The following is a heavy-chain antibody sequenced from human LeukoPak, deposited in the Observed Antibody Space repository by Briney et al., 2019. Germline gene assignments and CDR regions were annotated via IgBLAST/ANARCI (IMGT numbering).Heavy chain of an antibody. Sequence: PGGPLRLSYAASGFTVSSNYMSWVRQAPGKGPEWISVIYSGGSTYYADSVKGRFTISRDNSKNTLYLQMNSLRAEDTAVYYCASSFDYYYYYMDVWRKGTTVTVCS. J-gene: IGHJ6*03. CDR3: ASSFDYYYYYMDV. CDR1: GFTVSSNY. V-gene: IGHV3-66*01. CDR2: IYSGGST.